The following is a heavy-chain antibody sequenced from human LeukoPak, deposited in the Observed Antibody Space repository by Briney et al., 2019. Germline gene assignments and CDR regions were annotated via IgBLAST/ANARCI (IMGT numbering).Heavy chain of an antibody. V-gene: IGHV1-69*01. CDR1: GGTFSSYA. CDR3: ARGSPLPISSYYMDV. CDR2: IIPIFGTA. Sequence: GASVKVSCKASGGTFSSYAISWVRQAPGQGLEWMGGIIPIFGTANYAQKFQARVTITVDESTSTAYMELSSLRSEDTAGYYCARGSPLPISSYYMDVWGKGTTVTVSS. J-gene: IGHJ6*03. D-gene: IGHD2-15*01.